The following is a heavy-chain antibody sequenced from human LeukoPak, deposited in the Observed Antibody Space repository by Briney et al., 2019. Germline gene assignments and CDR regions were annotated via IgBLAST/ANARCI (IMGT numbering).Heavy chain of an antibody. J-gene: IGHJ4*02. CDR2: IYYSGST. V-gene: IGHV4-59*08. Sequence: SETLSLTCTVSGGSINSYFWSWIRQPPGKGLEWIGYIYYSGSTKYNPSLESRLIISVDTSKNQFSLKLTSVTAADTAVYHCARLDSGSWYFDYWGQGTLVTVSS. CDR3: ARLDSGSWYFDY. CDR1: GGSINSYF. D-gene: IGHD6-13*01.